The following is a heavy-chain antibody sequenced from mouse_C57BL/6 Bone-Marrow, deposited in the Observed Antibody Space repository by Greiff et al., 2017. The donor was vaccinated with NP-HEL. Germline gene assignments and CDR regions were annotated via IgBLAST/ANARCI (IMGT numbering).Heavy chain of an antibody. CDR2: IYIGTGYT. D-gene: IGHD2-4*01. J-gene: IGHJ2*01. V-gene: IGHV1-58*01. CDR1: GYTFTSYG. CDR3: AREGDDYDYFDY. Sequence: VQLQQSGAELVRPGSSVKMSCKTSGYTFTSYGINWVKQRPGQGLEWIGYIYIGTGYTEYNEKFKGKATLTSDTSSSTAYMQLSSLTSEDSAIYFCAREGDDYDYFDYWGQGTTLTVSS.